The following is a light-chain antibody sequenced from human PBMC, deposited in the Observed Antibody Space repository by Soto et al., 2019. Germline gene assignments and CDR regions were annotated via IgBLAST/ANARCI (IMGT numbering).Light chain of an antibody. CDR1: NNL. Sequence: QCVLTQPASVSGSPGQSITISCTGTNNLVSWYQQHPGKAPKVVVYEGTKRPSGVSNRFSGSNSGGTASLTISGLQAKDEASYFCCAYVGARSYVFGTGTKVTVL. J-gene: IGLJ1*01. CDR3: CAYVGARSYV. V-gene: IGLV2-23*01. CDR2: EGT.